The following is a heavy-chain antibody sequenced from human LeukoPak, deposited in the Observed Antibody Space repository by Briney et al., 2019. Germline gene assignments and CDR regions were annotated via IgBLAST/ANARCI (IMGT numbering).Heavy chain of an antibody. CDR2: IYYSGST. Sequence: SETLSLTCTVSGGSISSYYWSWIRQPPGKGLEWIGYIYYSGSTNYNPSLKSRVTISVDTSKNQFSLKLSSVTAADTAVYYCAREYYDSSGYYDYYYYMDVWGKGTTVTVSS. J-gene: IGHJ6*03. D-gene: IGHD3-22*01. V-gene: IGHV4-59*01. CDR1: GGSISSYY. CDR3: AREYYDSSGYYDYYYYMDV.